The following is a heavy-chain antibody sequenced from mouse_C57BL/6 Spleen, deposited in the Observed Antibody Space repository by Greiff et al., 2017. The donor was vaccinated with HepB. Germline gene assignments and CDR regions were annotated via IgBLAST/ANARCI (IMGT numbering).Heavy chain of an antibody. Sequence: EVRLQQSGAELVRPGASVKLSCTASGFNIKDDYMHWVKQRPEQGLEWIGWIDPENGDTEYASKFQGKATITADTSSNTAYLQLSSLTSEDTAVYYCTTRTTGGYFEVWGTWTTVTVSS. CDR1: GFNIKDDY. J-gene: IGHJ1*03. V-gene: IGHV14-4*01. CDR3: TTRTTGGYFEV. D-gene: IGHD1-1*01. CDR2: IDPENGDT.